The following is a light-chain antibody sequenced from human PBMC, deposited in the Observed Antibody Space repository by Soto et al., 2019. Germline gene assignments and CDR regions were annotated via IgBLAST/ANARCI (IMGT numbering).Light chain of an antibody. V-gene: IGKV1-5*01. J-gene: IGKJ1*01. Sequence: DIQMTQSPATLSASVGDRVTITCRASQSISSWLARYQQKPGKVPKLLIDDASSLESGVPSRFSGSGSGTEFTLTISSLQPDDFATYYCQQYNTYPWTFGQGTKVGVK. CDR3: QQYNTYPWT. CDR2: DAS. CDR1: QSISSW.